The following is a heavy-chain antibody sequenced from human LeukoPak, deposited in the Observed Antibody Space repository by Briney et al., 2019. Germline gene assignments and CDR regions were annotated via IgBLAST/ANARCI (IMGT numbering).Heavy chain of an antibody. CDR2: IRYDGSNK. CDR3: AKDFRSRNIMMAGAFDI. J-gene: IGHJ3*02. CDR1: GLTFSSYG. Sequence: GGSLRPSCAASGLTFSSYGMHWVRQAPGKGLEWVAFIRYDGSNKEYADSVKGRFTISRDNPKNTLYLQMNSLRAEDTAVYYCAKDFRSRNIMMAGAFDIWGQGTMVTVSS. V-gene: IGHV3-30*02. D-gene: IGHD5-24*01.